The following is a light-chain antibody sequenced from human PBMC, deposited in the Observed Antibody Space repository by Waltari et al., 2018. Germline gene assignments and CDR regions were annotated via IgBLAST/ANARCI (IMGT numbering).Light chain of an antibody. CDR3: QHGYGTPLT. J-gene: IGKJ4*01. Sequence: IQITQSPSSLSASVVDRVTIACQASQGSSNNLAWYQQKPGKNPNLLNYKASTLQSGVPSRFSGSGSGTDFTLTIINLQPEDFATYYCQHGYGTPLTFGGGTKVEIK. CDR2: KAS. V-gene: IGKV1-6*01. CDR1: QGSSNN.